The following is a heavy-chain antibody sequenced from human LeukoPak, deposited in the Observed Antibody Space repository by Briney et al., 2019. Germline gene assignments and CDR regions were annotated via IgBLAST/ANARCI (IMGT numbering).Heavy chain of an antibody. Sequence: ASVKVSCKASGYTFTSYGISWVRQAPGQGLEWMGWISTYNGNTNYAQKLQGRVTMTTDTSTSTAYMELRSLRFDDTAVYYCAREDTAMASDAFDIWGQGTMVTVSS. J-gene: IGHJ3*02. D-gene: IGHD5-18*01. CDR3: AREDTAMASDAFDI. V-gene: IGHV1-18*01. CDR1: GYTFTSYG. CDR2: ISTYNGNT.